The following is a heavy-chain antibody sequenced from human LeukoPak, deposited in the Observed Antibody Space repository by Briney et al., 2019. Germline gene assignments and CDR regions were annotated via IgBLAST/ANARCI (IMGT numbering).Heavy chain of an antibody. J-gene: IGHJ4*02. CDR2: INPRSGRR. D-gene: IGHD2-2*02. CDR3: ASVYTSFDLSQLDY. CDR1: VCTLIDYH. V-gene: IGHV1-2*02. Sequence: VAVTVSLLPCVCTLIDYHIHGLGQAPGQGRAGMGWINPRSGRRNEAQKVKGRVSDTRDTSISTAYMDLSRLTSDDTAVYYCASVYTSFDLSQLDYWGQGTLVTVSS.